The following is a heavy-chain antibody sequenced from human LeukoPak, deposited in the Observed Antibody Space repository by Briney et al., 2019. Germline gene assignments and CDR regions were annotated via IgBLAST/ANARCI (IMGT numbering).Heavy chain of an antibody. J-gene: IGHJ4*02. D-gene: IGHD3-3*01. CDR2: IYYSGST. CDR1: GGSISSYY. V-gene: IGHV4-59*01. Sequence: SETLSLTCTVSGGSISSYYWSWIRQPPGKGLEWFGYIYYSGSTNYNPSLKSRVTISVDTSKTQFSLRLSSVTAADTAVYYCARGGIFGVVKKIKNYFDYGGQGTLVTVSS. CDR3: ARGGIFGVVKKIKNYFDY.